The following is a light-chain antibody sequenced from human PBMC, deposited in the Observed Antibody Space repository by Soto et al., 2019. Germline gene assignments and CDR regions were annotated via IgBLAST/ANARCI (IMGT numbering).Light chain of an antibody. CDR3: QQYGSSPWT. CDR1: QSVSSSY. V-gene: IGKV3-20*01. CDR2: GAS. Sequence: DIVLTQSPCTLSLSPGERATLSCRASQSVSSSYLAWYQQKPGQAPSLLIYGASSRATGIPDRFSGSGSGTDFTLTISRLEPEDFAVYYCQQYGSSPWTFGQGTKVEIK. J-gene: IGKJ1*01.